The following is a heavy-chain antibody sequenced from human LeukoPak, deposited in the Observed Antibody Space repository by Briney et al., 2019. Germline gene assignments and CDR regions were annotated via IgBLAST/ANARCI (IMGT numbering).Heavy chain of an antibody. CDR2: IYYSGST. Sequence: SETLSLTCTVSGGSISSYYWSWIRQPPGKGLEWIGYIYYSGSTNYNPSLKSRVTISVDTSKNQFSLKLSSVPAADTAVYYCARAGGMYLNWFDPWGQGTLVTVSS. CDR3: ARAGGMYLNWFDP. V-gene: IGHV4-59*01. D-gene: IGHD1-26*01. J-gene: IGHJ5*02. CDR1: GGSISSYY.